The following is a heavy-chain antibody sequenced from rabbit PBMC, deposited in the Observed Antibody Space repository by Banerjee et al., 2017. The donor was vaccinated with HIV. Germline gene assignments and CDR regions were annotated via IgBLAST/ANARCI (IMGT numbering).Heavy chain of an antibody. J-gene: IGHJ6*01. V-gene: IGHV1S45*01. CDR1: GLDFSSSYW. Sequence: QQQLEESGGGLVKPGGTLTLTCTASGLDFSSSYWICWVRQAPGKGLEWIACIYTGSSGSTYYASWAKGRFTITKASSTTVTLQMTSLTAADTATYFCTREGGLWGPGTLVTVS. CDR3: TREGGL. CDR2: IYTGSSGST.